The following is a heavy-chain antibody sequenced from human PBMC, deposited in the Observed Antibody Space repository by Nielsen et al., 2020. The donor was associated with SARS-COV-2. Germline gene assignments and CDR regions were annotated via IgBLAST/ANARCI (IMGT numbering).Heavy chain of an antibody. V-gene: IGHV3-7*05. CDR1: GFTFSSYW. CDR2: IKQDGSEK. Sequence: GESLKISCAASGFTFSSYWMSWVRQAPGKGLEWVANIKQDGSEKYYVDSVKGRFTISRDNAKNSLYLQMNSLRAEDTAVYYCARDPYQVNDYWGQGTLVTVSS. CDR3: ARDPYQVNDY. J-gene: IGHJ4*02.